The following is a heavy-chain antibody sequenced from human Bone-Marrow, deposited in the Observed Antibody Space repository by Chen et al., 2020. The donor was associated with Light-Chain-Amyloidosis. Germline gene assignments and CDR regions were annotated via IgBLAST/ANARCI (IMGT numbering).Heavy chain of an antibody. J-gene: IGHJ4*02. V-gene: IGHV3-48*03. Sequence: VQLVESGGGLVQPGGSLRLSFAASGFTFSSYEMNGVRQAPGKGLEWVSYISSSGSTIYYADSVKGRFTISRDNAKNSLYLQMNSLRAEDTAVYYCARAKTGYSSGWLMGVVPDYWGQGTLVTVSS. CDR2: ISSSGSTI. CDR1: GFTFSSYE. D-gene: IGHD6-19*01. CDR3: ARAKTGYSSGWLMGVVPDY.